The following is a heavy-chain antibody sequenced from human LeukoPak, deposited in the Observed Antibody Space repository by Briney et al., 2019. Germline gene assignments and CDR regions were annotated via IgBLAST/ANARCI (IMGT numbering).Heavy chain of an antibody. CDR1: GLTFSNYW. CDR2: INHDGSEM. J-gene: IGHJ4*02. V-gene: IGHV3-7*01. D-gene: IGHD4-11*01. Sequence: GGSLRLACEASGLTFSNYWMTSARQPPGSGPGRVDNINHDGSEMNYEDSVKGRFTISRDNTKKSLYLQMSRLRGEDTAVYYCTKRAGLVTKRPWSFDYWGQGTLVTVSS. CDR3: TKRAGLVTKRPWSFDY.